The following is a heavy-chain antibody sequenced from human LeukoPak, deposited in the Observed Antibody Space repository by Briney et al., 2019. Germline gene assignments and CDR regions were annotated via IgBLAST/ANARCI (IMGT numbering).Heavy chain of an antibody. Sequence: ASVKVSCKVSGYTLTELSMHWVRQAPGKGLEWMGGFDPEDGVTIYAQKFQGRVTMTEDTSTDTAYMELSSLRSEDTAVYYCATSYGSGSYYLDYWGQGTLVTVSS. CDR3: ATSYGSGSYYLDY. J-gene: IGHJ4*02. CDR1: GYTLTELS. D-gene: IGHD3-10*01. V-gene: IGHV1-24*01. CDR2: FDPEDGVT.